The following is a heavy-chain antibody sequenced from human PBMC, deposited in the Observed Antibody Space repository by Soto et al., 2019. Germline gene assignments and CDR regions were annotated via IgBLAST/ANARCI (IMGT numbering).Heavy chain of an antibody. D-gene: IGHD3-22*01. J-gene: IGHJ4*02. CDR1: GGSVSSGSYY. CDR2: IYYSGST. Sequence: ETLSLTCTVSGGSVSSGSYYRSWIRQPPGKGLEWIGYIYYSGSTNYNPSLKSRVTISVDTSKNQFSLKLSSVTAADTAVYYCARAQGDYYDSSGYRFDYWGQGTLVTVSS. CDR3: ARAQGDYYDSSGYRFDY. V-gene: IGHV4-61*01.